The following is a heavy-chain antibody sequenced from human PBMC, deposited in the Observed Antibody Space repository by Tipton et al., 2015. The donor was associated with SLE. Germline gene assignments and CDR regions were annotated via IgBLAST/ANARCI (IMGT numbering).Heavy chain of an antibody. D-gene: IGHD3-10*01. CDR3: ARSREVELGLKKYYFDY. J-gene: IGHJ4*02. CDR1: GFTFSSHE. CDR2: ISSSGSTR. V-gene: IGHV3-48*03. Sequence: SLRLSCAASGFTFSSHEMNWVRQAPGKGLEWVSYISSSGSTRYYADSVKGRFTISRDNAKDSLSLQMNSLRAEDTAVYYCARSREVELGLKKYYFDYWGQGTLVTVSS.